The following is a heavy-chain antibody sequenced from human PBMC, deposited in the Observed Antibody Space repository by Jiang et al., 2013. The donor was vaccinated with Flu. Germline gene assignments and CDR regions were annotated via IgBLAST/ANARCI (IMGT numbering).Heavy chain of an antibody. CDR3: ARGWGYDILTGYYNEGDAF. CDR2: IYHSGST. J-gene: IGHJ3*01. Sequence: GPGLVKPSQTLSLTCAVSGGSISSGGYSWSWIRQPPGKGLEWIGYIYHSGSTYYNPSLKSRVTISVDRSKNQFSLKLSSVTAADTAVYYCARGWGYDILTGYYNEGDAF. D-gene: IGHD3-9*01. CDR1: GGSISSGGYS. V-gene: IGHV4-30-2*01.